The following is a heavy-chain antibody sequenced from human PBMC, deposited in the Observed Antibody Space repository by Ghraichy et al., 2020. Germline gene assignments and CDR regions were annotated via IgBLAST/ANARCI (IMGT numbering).Heavy chain of an antibody. CDR3: AKVRVAWGTIRSYPLDY. V-gene: IGHV3-30*18. CDR1: GFTFSSYG. D-gene: IGHD1-26*01. CDR2: ISYDGSNK. Sequence: GGSLSLSCAASGFTFSSYGMHWVRQAPGKGLEWVAVISYDGSNKYYADSVKGRFTISRDNSKNTLYLQMNSLRAEDTAVYYCAKVRVAWGTIRSYPLDYWGQGTLVTVSS. J-gene: IGHJ4*02.